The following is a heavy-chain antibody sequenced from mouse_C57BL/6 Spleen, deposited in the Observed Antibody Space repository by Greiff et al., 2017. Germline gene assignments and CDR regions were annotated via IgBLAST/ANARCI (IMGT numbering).Heavy chain of an antibody. J-gene: IGHJ4*01. CDR1: GYAFSSSW. D-gene: IGHD3-1*01. V-gene: IGHV1-82*01. CDR2: IYPGDGDT. CDR3: ARSGGYLYAMDY. Sequence: QVQLQQSGPELVKPGASVKISCKASGYAFSSSWMNWVKQRPGKGLEWIGRIYPGDGDTNYNGKFKGKATLTAYKSSSTAYMQLSSLTSEDSAVYFCARSGGYLYAMDYWGQGTSVTVSS.